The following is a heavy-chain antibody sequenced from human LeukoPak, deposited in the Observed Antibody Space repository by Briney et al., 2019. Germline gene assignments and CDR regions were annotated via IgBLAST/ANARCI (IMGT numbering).Heavy chain of an antibody. V-gene: IGHV4-59*01. CDR3: ARAYSSSSDYFDY. CDR1: GGSISSYY. Sequence: SETLSLTCTVSGGSISSYYWSWIRQPPGKGLEWIGYIYYSGSTNYNPSLKSRVTISVDTSKNQFSLKLSSVTAADTAVYYCARAYSSSSDYFDYWSQGTLVTASS. D-gene: IGHD6-6*01. J-gene: IGHJ4*02. CDR2: IYYSGST.